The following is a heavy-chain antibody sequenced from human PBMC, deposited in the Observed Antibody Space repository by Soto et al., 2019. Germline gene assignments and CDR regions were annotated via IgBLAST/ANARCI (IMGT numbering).Heavy chain of an antibody. CDR2: IRNKAHRYTT. V-gene: IGHV3-72*01. CDR1: GFTFSDHW. Sequence: EVQLVESGGDLVQPGGSLRLSCAASGFTFSDHWMDWVRQAPGKGLEWVGLIRNKAHRYTTEYAASVRGRLTISREDSENTLYLQMNTLKTEDTAVYYCVDCGGSAFDSCGRGALVTVSS. D-gene: IGHD2-21*01. J-gene: IGHJ4*02. CDR3: VDCGGSAFDS.